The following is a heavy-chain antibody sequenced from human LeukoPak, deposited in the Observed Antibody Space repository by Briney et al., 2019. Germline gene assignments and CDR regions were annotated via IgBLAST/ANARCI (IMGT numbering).Heavy chain of an antibody. CDR2: ISSSSSYI. D-gene: IGHD1-26*01. V-gene: IGHV3-21*01. J-gene: IGHJ3*02. Sequence: PGGSLRLSCAASGFTFSSYSMNWVRQAPGKGLEWVSSISSSSSYIYYAGSVKGRFTVSRDNAKNSLYLQMNSLRAEDTAVYYCARDFVWWELHSQYAFDIWGQGTMVTVSS. CDR1: GFTFSSYS. CDR3: ARDFVWWELHSQYAFDI.